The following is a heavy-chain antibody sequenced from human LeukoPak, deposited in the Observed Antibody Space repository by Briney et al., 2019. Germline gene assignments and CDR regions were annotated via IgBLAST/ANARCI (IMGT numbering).Heavy chain of an antibody. CDR1: GYTFTGYY. CDR3: ARDNYGDYAGAFDI. Sequence: ASVNVSCKASGYTFTGYYMHWVRQAPGQGLEWMGIINPSGGSTRYAQKFQGRVTMTRDMSTSTVDMELSSLRSEDTAVYYCARDNYGDYAGAFDIWGQGTMVTVSS. J-gene: IGHJ3*02. CDR2: INPSGGST. D-gene: IGHD4-17*01. V-gene: IGHV1-46*01.